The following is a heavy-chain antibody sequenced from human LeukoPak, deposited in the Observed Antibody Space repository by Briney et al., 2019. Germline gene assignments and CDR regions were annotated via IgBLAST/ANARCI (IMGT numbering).Heavy chain of an antibody. V-gene: IGHV3-53*01. D-gene: IGHD5-18*01. J-gene: IGHJ6*02. CDR2: IYSGGST. CDR3: ARADTAMALGYYGMDV. CDR1: GFTVGSNY. Sequence: PGGSLRLSCAASGFTVGSNYMSWVRQAPGKGLEWVSVIYSGGSTYYADSVKGRFTISRDNSKNTLYLQMNSLRAEDTAVYYCARADTAMALGYYGMDVWGQGTTVTVSS.